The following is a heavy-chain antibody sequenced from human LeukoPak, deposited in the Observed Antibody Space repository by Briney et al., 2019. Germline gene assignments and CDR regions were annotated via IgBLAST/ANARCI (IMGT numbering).Heavy chain of an antibody. CDR2: ISCDGSNK. CDR1: GFTFSSYG. CDR3: AKDKGYRELGQDSYYFDY. J-gene: IGHJ4*02. Sequence: PGGSLRLSCAASGFTFSSYGMHWVRQAPGKGLEWVAVISCDGSNKCYADSVKGRFTISRDNSKNTLYLQMNSLRAEDTAVYYCAKDKGYRELGQDSYYFDYWGQGTLVTVSS. D-gene: IGHD1-7*01. V-gene: IGHV3-30*18.